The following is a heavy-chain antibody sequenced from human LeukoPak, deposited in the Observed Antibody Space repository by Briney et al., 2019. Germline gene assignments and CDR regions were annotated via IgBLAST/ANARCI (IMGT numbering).Heavy chain of an antibody. Sequence: ASVKVSCKASGYTFTSYDINWVRQATGQGLEWMGWMNPNSGNTGYAQKFQGRVTITRNTSISTAYMELSSLRSEDTAVYYCARSAAGQVDAFDIWGQGTMVTVSS. J-gene: IGHJ3*02. D-gene: IGHD6-13*01. CDR3: ARSAAGQVDAFDI. CDR2: MNPNSGNT. CDR1: GYTFTSYD. V-gene: IGHV1-8*03.